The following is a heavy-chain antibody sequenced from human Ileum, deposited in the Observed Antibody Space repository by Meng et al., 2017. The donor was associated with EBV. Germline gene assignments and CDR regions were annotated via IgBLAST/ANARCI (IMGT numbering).Heavy chain of an antibody. J-gene: IGHJ5*02. Sequence: HPQRCGPGLVNPLKSLSLTCTVSGGPINSSSSYWACIRQPPGKGLEWIGSIYYSGRTYYNPSLKSRVTISVDTSKNQFSLKLSSVTAADTAVYYCARPIAAAGWFDPWGQGTLVTVSS. D-gene: IGHD6-13*01. CDR2: IYYSGRT. CDR1: GGPINSSSSY. V-gene: IGHV4-39*01. CDR3: ARPIAAAGWFDP.